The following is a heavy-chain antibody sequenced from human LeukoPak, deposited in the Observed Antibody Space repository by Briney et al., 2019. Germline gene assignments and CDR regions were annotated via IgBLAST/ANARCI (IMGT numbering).Heavy chain of an antibody. V-gene: IGHV3-23*01. CDR1: GFTFSSYA. CDR3: AKAHDYVWGSYRYTSYYYYGMDV. CDR2: ISGSGGST. Sequence: GGSLRLSCAASGFTFSSYAMSWVRQAPGKGLEWVSAISGSGGSTYYADSVKGRFTTSRDNSKNTLYLQMNSLRAEDTAVYYCAKAHDYVWGSYRYTSYYYYGMDVWGQGTTVTVSS. D-gene: IGHD3-16*02. J-gene: IGHJ6*02.